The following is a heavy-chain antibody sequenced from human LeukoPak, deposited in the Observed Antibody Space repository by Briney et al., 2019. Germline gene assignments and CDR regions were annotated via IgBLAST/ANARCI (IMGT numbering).Heavy chain of an antibody. CDR2: IYYSGST. CDR3: ARLPRGGRYFDWLFRYYFDY. V-gene: IGHV4-39*01. Sequence: SETLSLTCTVSGGSISSSSYYWAWIRQPPGKGLEWIGSIYYSGSTYYNPSLKSRVTISVDTSKNQFSLKLSSVTAADTAVYYCARLPRGGRYFDWLFRYYFDYWGQGTLVTVSS. CDR1: GGSISSSSYY. J-gene: IGHJ4*02. D-gene: IGHD3-9*01.